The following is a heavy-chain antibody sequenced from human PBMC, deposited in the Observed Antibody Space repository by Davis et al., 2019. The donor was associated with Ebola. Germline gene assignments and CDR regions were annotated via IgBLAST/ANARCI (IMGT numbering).Heavy chain of an antibody. V-gene: IGHV3-73*01. D-gene: IGHD2-15*01. CDR1: GFTFSGSA. CDR2: IGSKAINYAT. Sequence: GESLKISCEASGFTFSGSAMHWVRQASGKGLEWVGRIGSKAINYATAYAASVKGRFTVSRDDSKNTAYLQMNSLRTEDTAVYYCVPFCSGGSCYVDFGSWGQGTLVTVSS. CDR3: VPFCSGGSCYVDFGS. J-gene: IGHJ4*02.